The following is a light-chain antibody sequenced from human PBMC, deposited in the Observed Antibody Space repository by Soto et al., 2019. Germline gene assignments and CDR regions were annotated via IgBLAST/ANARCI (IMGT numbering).Light chain of an antibody. Sequence: DIQMTHSPSTLSASVGDRVTITCRASQSISSWWVWYQQKPGKAPKLLIYDASSLESGVPSTFSGSGSGTEFTLTISSLQPDDFATYYCQQYNSYSPTWTFGQGTKVDIK. CDR1: QSISSW. CDR3: QQYNSYSPTWT. CDR2: DAS. V-gene: IGKV1-5*01. J-gene: IGKJ1*01.